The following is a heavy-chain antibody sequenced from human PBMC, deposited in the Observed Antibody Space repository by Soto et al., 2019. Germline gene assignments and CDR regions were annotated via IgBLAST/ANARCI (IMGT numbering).Heavy chain of an antibody. V-gene: IGHV3-43*01. D-gene: IGHD6-13*01. CDR2: ISWDGGST. CDR3: AKDFRSVRVAYSSSWSYYYYGMDV. CDR1: GFTFDDYT. Sequence: GGSLRLSCAASGFTFDDYTMHWVRQAPGKGLEWVSLISWDGGSTYYADSVKGRFTISRDNSKNSLYLQTNSLRTEDTALYYCAKDFRSVRVAYSSSWSYYYYGMDVWGQGPTVTAPS. J-gene: IGHJ6*02.